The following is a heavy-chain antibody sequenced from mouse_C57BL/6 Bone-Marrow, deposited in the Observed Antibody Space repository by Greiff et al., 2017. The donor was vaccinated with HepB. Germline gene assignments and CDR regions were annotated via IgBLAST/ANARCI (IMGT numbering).Heavy chain of an antibody. CDR1: GFTFSSYG. J-gene: IGHJ1*03. CDR3: ARHSPVLRSGYFDV. CDR2: ISSGGSYT. V-gene: IGHV5-6*02. Sequence: DVKLVESGGDLVKPGGSLKLSCAASGFTFSSYGMSWVRQTPDKRLAWVATISSGGSYTYYPDSVKGRFTISRDNAKNTLYLQMSSLKSEDTAMYYCARHSPVLRSGYFDVWGTGTTVTVSS. D-gene: IGHD1-1*01.